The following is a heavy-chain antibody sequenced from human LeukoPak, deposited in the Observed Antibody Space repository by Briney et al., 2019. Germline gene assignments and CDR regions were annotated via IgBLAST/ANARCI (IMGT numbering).Heavy chain of an antibody. CDR3: AREMGSSVVDY. D-gene: IGHD6-13*01. V-gene: IGHV3-20*04. J-gene: IGHJ4*02. CDR1: GFTFSSYS. Sequence: GGSLRLSCAASGFTFSSYSMNWVRQAPGKGLEWVSGINWNGGSTGYADSVKGRFTISRDNAKNSLYLQMNSLRAEDTALYYCAREMGSSVVDYWGQGTLVTVSS. CDR2: INWNGGST.